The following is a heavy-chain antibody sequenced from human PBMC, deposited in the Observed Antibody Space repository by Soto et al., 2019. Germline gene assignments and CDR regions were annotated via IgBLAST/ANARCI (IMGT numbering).Heavy chain of an antibody. CDR1: GGSISSGDYY. J-gene: IGHJ6*02. Sequence: QVQLQESGPGLVKPSQTLSLTCTVSGGSISSGDYYWSWIRQPPGKGLEWIGYIYYSGSTYYNPSLKSRVTISVDTSKNQIALKLSSVTAADTAVYYCARDGVAAFELVYYGMDVWGQGTTVTVSS. D-gene: IGHD3-3*01. CDR3: ARDGVAAFELVYYGMDV. CDR2: IYYSGST. V-gene: IGHV4-30-4*01.